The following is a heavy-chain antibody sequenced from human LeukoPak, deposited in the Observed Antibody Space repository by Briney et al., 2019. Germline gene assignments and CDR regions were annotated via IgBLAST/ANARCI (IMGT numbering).Heavy chain of an antibody. V-gene: IGHV3-64*04. CDR3: AKTSHFDY. Sequence: GGSLRLSCSASGFTFSSFAMFWVRQAPGKGLEYVSGISSDGGRTNYADSVKARFTISRDNSKNTLYLQMNSPRGEDTAVYYCAKTSHFDYWGQGTLVTVSS. CDR1: GFTFSSFA. CDR2: ISSDGGRT. J-gene: IGHJ4*02. D-gene: IGHD1-1*01.